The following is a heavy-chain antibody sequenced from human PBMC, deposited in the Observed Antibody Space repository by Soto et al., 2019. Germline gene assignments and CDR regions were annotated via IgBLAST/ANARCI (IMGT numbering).Heavy chain of an antibody. CDR1: GFTFRSYT. J-gene: IGHJ4*02. D-gene: IGHD3-22*01. V-gene: IGHV3-21*01. CDR2: ITWKSDYT. CDR3: ARENDSSYELDY. Sequence: ELQLVESGGGLVKPGESLRLSCAASGFTFRSYTMNWVRQAPGNGLEWVSSITWKSDYTYYADSVQGRFTISRDNARNSLYLQWNSLRAEDSAVYYCARENDSSYELDYWGQGTLVSVSS.